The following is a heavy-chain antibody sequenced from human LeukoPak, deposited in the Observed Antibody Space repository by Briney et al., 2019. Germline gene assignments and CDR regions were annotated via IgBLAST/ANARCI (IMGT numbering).Heavy chain of an antibody. CDR1: GGSISSYY. J-gene: IGHJ4*02. CDR3: ARTDYDILTGYYLDY. Sequence: SETLSLTCTVSGGSISSYYWSWIRQPPGKGLEWIGYIYYSGSTNYNPSLKSRVTISVDTSKNQFSLKLSSVTAADTAVYYCARTDYDILTGYYLDYWGQGTLVTVSS. CDR2: IYYSGST. D-gene: IGHD3-9*01. V-gene: IGHV4-59*08.